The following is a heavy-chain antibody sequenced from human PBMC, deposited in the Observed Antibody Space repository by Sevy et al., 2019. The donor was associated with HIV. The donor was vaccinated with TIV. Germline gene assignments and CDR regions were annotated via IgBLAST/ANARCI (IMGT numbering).Heavy chain of an antibody. J-gene: IGHJ4*02. V-gene: IGHV3-11*01. CDR1: GFTFSEYY. Sequence: GGSLRLSCAASGFTFSEYYMSWIRQAPGKGLEWVSYISSSGSTIYYADSVKGRFTISRDNAKNSLYLQMNSLRAEDTAVYYCAREKRVAARPWYFDYWGQGTLVTVSS. D-gene: IGHD6-6*01. CDR2: ISSSGSTI. CDR3: AREKRVAARPWYFDY.